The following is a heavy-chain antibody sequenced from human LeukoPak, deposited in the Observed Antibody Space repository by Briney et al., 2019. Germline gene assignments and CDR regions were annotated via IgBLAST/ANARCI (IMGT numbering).Heavy chain of an antibody. Sequence: ASVKVSCKASGYTFTRYYIHWVRQAPGQGLEWMGRIDPDSGVTNSAQKFQARVTMTRDTSITTAYMELSGLRSDDTAVYYCARDQARTTTWYLYMNFWGQGTLVTVSS. V-gene: IGHV1-2*06. CDR2: IDPDSGVT. D-gene: IGHD1-14*01. J-gene: IGHJ4*02. CDR1: GYTFTRYY. CDR3: ARDQARTTTWYLYMNF.